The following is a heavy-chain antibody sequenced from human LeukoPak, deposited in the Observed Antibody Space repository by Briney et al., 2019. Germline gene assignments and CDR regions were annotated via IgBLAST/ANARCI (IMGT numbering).Heavy chain of an antibody. Sequence: GGSLRLSCAASGFTFSSYSMTWVRQAPGKGLEWVSSISSTGSYIYYADSVKGRFIVSRDNAKNSLYLQMNSLRGEDTAVYYCAREPVTGSVYWGQGTLVTVSS. CDR2: ISSTGSYI. D-gene: IGHD4-17*01. J-gene: IGHJ4*02. CDR3: AREPVTGSVY. CDR1: GFTFSSYS. V-gene: IGHV3-21*01.